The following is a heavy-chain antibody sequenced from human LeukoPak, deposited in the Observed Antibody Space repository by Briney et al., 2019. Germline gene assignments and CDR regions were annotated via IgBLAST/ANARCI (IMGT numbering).Heavy chain of an antibody. CDR1: GYSTSSGHF. CDR3: ARGRYPDY. V-gene: IGHV4-38-2*01. D-gene: IGHD1-26*01. Sequence: PSETLSLTCVVSGYSTSSGHFWGWIRQPPGKGLEWIGDIFHSGITSYSPSLKSRVTISVDTSKNQFSLKLNSVTAADTAVYYCARGRYPDYWGQGTLVTVSS. J-gene: IGHJ4*02. CDR2: IFHSGIT.